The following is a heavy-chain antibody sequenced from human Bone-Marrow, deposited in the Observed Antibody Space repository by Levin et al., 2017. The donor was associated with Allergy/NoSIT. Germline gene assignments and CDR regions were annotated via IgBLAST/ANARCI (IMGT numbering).Heavy chain of an antibody. CDR1: GYTFTGYW. CDR3: ARFQGPTLPANYFDP. CDR2: IFPGDSQT. Sequence: GGSLRLSCKGSGYTFTGYWIGWVRQMPGKGLEWMGIIFPGDSQTRYSPSFQGQVTLSADKSISIAYLQWSSLKASDTAMYYCARFQGPTLPANYFDPWGQGTLVTVSS. D-gene: IGHD4/OR15-4a*01. V-gene: IGHV5-51*01. J-gene: IGHJ5*02.